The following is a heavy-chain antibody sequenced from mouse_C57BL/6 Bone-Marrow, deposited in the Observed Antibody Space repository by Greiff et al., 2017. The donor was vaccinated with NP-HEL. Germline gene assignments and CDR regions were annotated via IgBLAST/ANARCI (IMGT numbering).Heavy chain of an antibody. Sequence: EVKLVESGGGLVKPGGSLKLSCAASGFTFSSYAMSWVRQTPEKRLEWVATISDGGSYTYYPDNVKGRFTISRDNAKNNLYLQMSHLKSEDTAMYYCARDPPIYYYGSSAIYFDYWGQGTTLTVSS. CDR2: ISDGGSYT. CDR3: ARDPPIYYYGSSAIYFDY. D-gene: IGHD1-1*01. CDR1: GFTFSSYA. V-gene: IGHV5-4*01. J-gene: IGHJ2*01.